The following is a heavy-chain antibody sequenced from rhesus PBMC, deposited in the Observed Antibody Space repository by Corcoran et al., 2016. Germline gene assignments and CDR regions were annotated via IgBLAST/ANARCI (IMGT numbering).Heavy chain of an antibody. D-gene: IGHD1-26*01. CDR2: ISYDGSKK. CDR1: GFTFSSYG. CDR3: ARKNNWNYWESYGLDS. Sequence: EVQLVESGGGLVQPGGSPRLSCAASGFTFSSYGMHWVRQAPGKGLEWVEVISYDGSKKYNADSVKDRFTISRENSKNMLYLQMNNLKLEDTAVYYCARKNNWNYWESYGLDSWGQGVVVTVSS. J-gene: IGHJ6*01. V-gene: IGHV3-54*02.